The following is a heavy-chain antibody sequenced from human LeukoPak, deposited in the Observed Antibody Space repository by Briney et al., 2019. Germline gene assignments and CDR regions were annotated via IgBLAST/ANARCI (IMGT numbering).Heavy chain of an antibody. CDR2: IYYSGST. CDR3: ARNPSDIGTSYFDY. CDR1: GGFISSVTYY. J-gene: IGHJ4*02. V-gene: IGHV4-39*01. D-gene: IGHD2-15*01. Sequence: SETLSLTCTVSGGFISSVTYYWGWVRQPPGKGLEWIGSIYYSGSTSYNPSLKSRVTISVDTPKNQFSLKLDSVTAADTAVYYCARNPSDIGTSYFDYWGQGTLVTVSS.